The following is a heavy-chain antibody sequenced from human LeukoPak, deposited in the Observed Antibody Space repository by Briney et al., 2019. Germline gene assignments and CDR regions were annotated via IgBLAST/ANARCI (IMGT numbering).Heavy chain of an antibody. Sequence: GGSLRLSCAASGFTFSRCAMSWVRQAPGKGLEWVSGISGSGRSTFYADSVKGRFTISRDNSKNSLYLQMNSLRAEDTAVFYCARQPNYGDYVDSWGQGTLVTVSS. CDR3: ARQPNYGDYVDS. D-gene: IGHD4-17*01. CDR1: GFTFSRCA. V-gene: IGHV3-23*01. J-gene: IGHJ4*02. CDR2: ISGSGRST.